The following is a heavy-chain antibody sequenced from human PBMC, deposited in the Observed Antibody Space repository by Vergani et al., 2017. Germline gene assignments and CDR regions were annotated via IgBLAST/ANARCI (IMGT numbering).Heavy chain of an antibody. V-gene: IGHV3-20*04. CDR2: INWNGDST. D-gene: IGHD3-3*01. Sequence: EVQLVESGGGVVRPGGSLRLFCAASGFTFDVYGMSWVRQAPGKGLEWVFGINWNGDSTGYADSVKGRFTISRDNAKNSLYLQMNSLRAEDTALYYCARERNAYYDFWSGYYTQYYFDYWGQGTLVTVSS. J-gene: IGHJ4*02. CDR3: ARERNAYYDFWSGYYTQYYFDY. CDR1: GFTFDVYG.